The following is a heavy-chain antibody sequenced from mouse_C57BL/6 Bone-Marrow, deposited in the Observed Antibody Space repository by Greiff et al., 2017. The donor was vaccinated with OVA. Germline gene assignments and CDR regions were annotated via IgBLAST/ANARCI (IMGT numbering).Heavy chain of an antibody. V-gene: IGHV1-18*01. CDR2: INPNNGGT. Sequence: EVMLVESGPELVKPGASVKISCKASGYTFTDYNMDWVKQSPGKSLEWIGDINPNNGGTIYNQKFKGKATLTVDKSSSTAYMELRSLTSEDTAVYYCAREIYGGFAYWGQGTLVTVSA. J-gene: IGHJ3*01. D-gene: IGHD1-1*01. CDR3: AREIYGGFAY. CDR1: GYTFTDYN.